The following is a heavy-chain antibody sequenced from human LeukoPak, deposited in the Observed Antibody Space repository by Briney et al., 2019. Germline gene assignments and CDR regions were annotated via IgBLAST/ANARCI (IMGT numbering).Heavy chain of an antibody. J-gene: IGHJ2*01. D-gene: IGHD3-22*01. Sequence: GESLKISCKGSGYSFTSYWIGWVRQMPGKGLEWMGITYPGDSDTRYSPSFQGQVTISADKSISTAYLQWSSLKASDTAMYYCARRHYYDSSGYYYGGWYFDLWGRGTLVTVSS. CDR2: TYPGDSDT. CDR3: ARRHYYDSSGYYYGGWYFDL. CDR1: GYSFTSYW. V-gene: IGHV5-51*01.